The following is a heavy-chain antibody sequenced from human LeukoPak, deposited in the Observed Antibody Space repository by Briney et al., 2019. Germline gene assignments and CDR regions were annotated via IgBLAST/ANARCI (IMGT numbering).Heavy chain of an antibody. CDR2: ISGSGGST. V-gene: IGHV3-23*01. J-gene: IGHJ4*02. Sequence: GGSLRLSCAASGFTFSSYAMSWVRQAPGKGLEWVSAISGSGGSTYYADSVKGRFTISRDNSKNTLYLQMSGLRAEDTAVYYCAKEGDIEYYYGSGNLDYWGQGTLVTVSS. CDR1: GFTFSSYA. CDR3: AKEGDIEYYYGSGNLDY. D-gene: IGHD3-10*01.